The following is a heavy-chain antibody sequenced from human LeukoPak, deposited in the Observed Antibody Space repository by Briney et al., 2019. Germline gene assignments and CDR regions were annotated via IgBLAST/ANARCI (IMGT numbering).Heavy chain of an antibody. D-gene: IGHD2-15*01. J-gene: IGHJ3*02. CDR1: GFTFSSYA. CDR3: AKDLRAYIVVVVAANRAGSAFDI. CDR2: ISGSGGST. V-gene: IGHV3-23*01. Sequence: PGGSLRLSCAASGFTFSSYATSWVRQAPGKGLEWVSAISGSGGSTYYADSVKGRFTISRDNSKNTLYLQMNSLRAEDTAVYYCAKDLRAYIVVVVAANRAGSAFDIWGQGTMVTVSS.